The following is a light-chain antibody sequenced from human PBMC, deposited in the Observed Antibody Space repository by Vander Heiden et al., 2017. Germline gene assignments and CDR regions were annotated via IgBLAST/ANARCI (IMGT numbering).Light chain of an antibody. CDR3: QSYDSSLSGSVV. Sequence: TISRTGSSSNIGAGYDGHWYQQLPGTAPKLLIYGNSNRPSGVPDRFSGSKSGTSASLAITGLQAEDEADYYCQSYDSSLSGSVVFGGGTKLTVL. CDR1: SSNIGAGYD. CDR2: GNS. J-gene: IGLJ2*01. V-gene: IGLV1-40*01.